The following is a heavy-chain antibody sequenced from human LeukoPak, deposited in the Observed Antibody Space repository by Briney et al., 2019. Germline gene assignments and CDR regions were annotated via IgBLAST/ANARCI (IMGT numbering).Heavy chain of an antibody. Sequence: PGGALRLSCAASGFTFSSYGMHWVRQAPGKGLEWVAVISYYGSNKYYADSVKGRFTISRDNSKNTLYLQMNSLRAEDTAVYYCAKDRGGGSQWYYFDYWGQGTLVTVSS. CDR2: ISYYGSNK. D-gene: IGHD1-26*01. CDR3: AKDRGGGSQWYYFDY. J-gene: IGHJ4*02. V-gene: IGHV3-30*18. CDR1: GFTFSSYG.